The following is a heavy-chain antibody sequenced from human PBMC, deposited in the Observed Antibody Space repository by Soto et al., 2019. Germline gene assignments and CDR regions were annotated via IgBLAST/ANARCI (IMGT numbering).Heavy chain of an antibody. V-gene: IGHV4-31*03. D-gene: IGHD2-21*02. CDR3: ARDHCGDCYYFDY. CDR1: GGSISSGGYY. J-gene: IGHJ4*02. CDR2: IYYSGST. Sequence: QVQLQESGPGLVKPSQTLSLSCTVSGGSISSGGYYWSWIRQHPGKGLEWIGYIYYSGSTYYNPSLKSRVTISVDTSKNQFSLKLSSVTAADTAVYYCARDHCGDCYYFDYWGQGTLVTVSS.